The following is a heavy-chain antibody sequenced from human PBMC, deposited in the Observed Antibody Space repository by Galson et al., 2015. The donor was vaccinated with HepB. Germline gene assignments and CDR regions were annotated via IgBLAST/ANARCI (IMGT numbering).Heavy chain of an antibody. J-gene: IGHJ3*02. CDR2: ISGSGGST. V-gene: IGHV3-23*01. CDR1: GFTFSSYA. Sequence: SLRLSCAASGFTFSSYAMSWVRQAPGKGLEWVSAISGSGGSTYYADSVKGRFTISRDNSKNTLYLQMNSLRAEDTAVYYCAKVYRYNWNYGDAFDIWGQGTMVTVSS. CDR3: AKVYRYNWNYGDAFDI. D-gene: IGHD1-7*01.